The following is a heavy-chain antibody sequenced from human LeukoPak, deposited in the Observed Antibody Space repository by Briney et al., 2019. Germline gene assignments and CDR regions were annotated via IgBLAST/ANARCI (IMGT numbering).Heavy chain of an antibody. Sequence: GGSLRLSCAASGFTFDDYAMHWVRQAPGKGLEWVSSISDSGDETYYADSVRGRFTISRDNSKNTLYLQMKSLGGDDTALYYCAKCWRVVSGNWYLSFDSWGQGTLVTVSS. CDR1: GFTFDDYA. CDR2: ISDSGDET. CDR3: AKCWRVVSGNWYLSFDS. D-gene: IGHD6-13*01. J-gene: IGHJ4*02. V-gene: IGHV3-23*01.